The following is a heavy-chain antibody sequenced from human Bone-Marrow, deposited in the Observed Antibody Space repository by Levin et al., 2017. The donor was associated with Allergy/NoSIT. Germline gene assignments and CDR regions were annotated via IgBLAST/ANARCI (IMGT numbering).Heavy chain of an antibody. J-gene: IGHJ4*02. V-gene: IGHV3-23*01. D-gene: IGHD2-15*01. Sequence: ETLSLTCAASGFTFSSYAMSWVRQAPGKGLEWVSAISGSGGSTYYADSVKGRFTISRDNSKNTLYLQMNSLRAEDTAVYYCAKVWGDIVVASYWGQGTLVTVSS. CDR1: GFTFSSYA. CDR2: ISGSGGST. CDR3: AKVWGDIVVASY.